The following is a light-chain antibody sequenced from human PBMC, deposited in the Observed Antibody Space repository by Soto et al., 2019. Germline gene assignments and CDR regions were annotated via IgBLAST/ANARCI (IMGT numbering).Light chain of an antibody. V-gene: IGKV3-20*01. J-gene: IGKJ1*01. Sequence: EIVLTQSPGTLSLSPGERATLSCRASQSVSNNYLIWYQQKPGRAPRLLIYRASIRATGTPDRFSGSGSGTDFTLTISRLEPEDFPVYYCQQQGGSVWTFGQRTKVEIK. CDR3: QQQGGSVWT. CDR1: QSVSNNY. CDR2: RAS.